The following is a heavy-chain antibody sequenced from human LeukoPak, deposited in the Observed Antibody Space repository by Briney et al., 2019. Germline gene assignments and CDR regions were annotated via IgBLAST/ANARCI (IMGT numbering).Heavy chain of an antibody. V-gene: IGHV1-2*02. CDR1: GYTFTGYY. CDR2: LNPDSGGT. CDR3: ATLAFGGVVV. J-gene: IGHJ4*02. Sequence: ASVTVSCTASGYTFTGYYMHWVRQAPGQGLEWMGWLNPDSGGTDYAQKFQGRVTMTRDTSISTAYMEVSRLRSDDTAVYYCATLAFGGVVVWGQGTLVTVSS. D-gene: IGHD3-16*02.